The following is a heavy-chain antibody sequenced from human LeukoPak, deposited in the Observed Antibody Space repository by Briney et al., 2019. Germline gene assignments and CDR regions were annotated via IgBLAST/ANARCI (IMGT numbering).Heavy chain of an antibody. J-gene: IGHJ5*02. CDR2: MNPNSGNK. CDR3: ARGPNKSDGGNSGSSWFDP. V-gene: IGHV1-8*01. CDR1: VYTFTTYD. D-gene: IGHD4-23*01. Sequence: GASVTVSLKSSVYTFTTYDINWVRQAPGQGLEWMGWMNPNSGNKGNAHKFQGRATINRNTTISTAYMELSSLISEDTAVYYCARGPNKSDGGNSGSSWFDPWGQGTLVTVSS.